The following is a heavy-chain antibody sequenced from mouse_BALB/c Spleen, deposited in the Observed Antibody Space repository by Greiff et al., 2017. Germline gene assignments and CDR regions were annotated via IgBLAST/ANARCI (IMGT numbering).Heavy chain of an antibody. CDR2: ILPGSGST. D-gene: IGHD2-3*01. V-gene: IGHV1-9*01. Sequence: QVQLQQSGAELMKPGASVKISCKATGYTFSSYWIEWVKQRPGHGLEWIGEILPGSGSTNYNEKFKGKATFTADTSSNTAYMQLSSLTSEDSAVYYCARFDGYPWFAYWGQGTLVTVSA. CDR3: ARFDGYPWFAY. CDR1: GYTFSSYW. J-gene: IGHJ3*01.